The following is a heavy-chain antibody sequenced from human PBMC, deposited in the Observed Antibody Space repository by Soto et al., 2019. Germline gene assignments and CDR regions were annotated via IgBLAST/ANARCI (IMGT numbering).Heavy chain of an antibody. CDR2: IYWDDDK. Sequence: QITLNESGPTVVRPTETLTLTCRFSGFSLTTSGVGVGWIRQSPGKAPEWLALIYWDDDKRYNASLKSRLTITQDTSKNQVVLTASDLDPTDTATYYCAHRVLRTVFGLVTTTAIYFDFWGQGTPVAVSS. CDR1: GFSLTTSGVG. CDR3: AHRVLRTVFGLVTTTAIYFDF. J-gene: IGHJ4*02. D-gene: IGHD3-3*01. V-gene: IGHV2-5*02.